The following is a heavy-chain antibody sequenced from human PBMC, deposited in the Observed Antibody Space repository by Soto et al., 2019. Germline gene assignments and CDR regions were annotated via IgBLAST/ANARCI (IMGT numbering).Heavy chain of an antibody. D-gene: IGHD2-15*01. CDR3: ARAPPIRYCSGGSCRSYYFDY. CDR2: IYYSGST. V-gene: IGHV4-31*03. Sequence: SETLSLTCTVSGGSISSGGYYWSWIRQHPGKGLEWIGYIYYSGSTYYNPSLKSRVTISVDTSKNQFSLKLSSVTAADTAVYYCARAPPIRYCSGGSCRSYYFDYWGQGTLVTVSS. CDR1: GGSISSGGYY. J-gene: IGHJ4*02.